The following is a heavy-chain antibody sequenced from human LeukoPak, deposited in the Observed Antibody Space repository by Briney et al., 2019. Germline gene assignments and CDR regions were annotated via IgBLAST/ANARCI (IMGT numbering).Heavy chain of an antibody. CDR2: ISGIGGRT. V-gene: IGHV3-23*01. J-gene: IGHJ4*02. D-gene: IGHD6-19*01. CDR1: GFAFSTYA. Sequence: WALRLACAASGFAFSTYAMSWVRQARGQGREWGSAISGIGGRTDYADSVKGRFTISRHNSKNTLYLQMDSLRAEDPAVSYCAPVSSVAGTELLFDYWGQGTLVTVSS. CDR3: APVSSVAGTELLFDY.